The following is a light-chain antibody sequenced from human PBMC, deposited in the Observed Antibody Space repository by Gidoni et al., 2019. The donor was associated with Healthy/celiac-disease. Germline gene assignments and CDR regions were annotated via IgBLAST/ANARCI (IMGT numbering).Light chain of an antibody. V-gene: IGKV1-8*01. CDR1: QGISSY. CDR2: AAS. J-gene: IGKJ1*01. Sequence: AIRMTQSPSSLSASTGDRVTITCRASQGISSYLAWYQQKPGKAPKLLIYAASTLQSGVPSRFSGSGSGTDFTLTISCLQSEDFATYYCQQYYSYPQXFXQGTKVEIK. CDR3: QQYYSYPQX.